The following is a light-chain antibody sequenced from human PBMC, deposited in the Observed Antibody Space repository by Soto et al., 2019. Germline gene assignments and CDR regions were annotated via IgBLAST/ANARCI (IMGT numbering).Light chain of an antibody. V-gene: IGLV1-40*01. CDR1: XXXXGAGYD. Sequence: QSVLTQPPSVSGAPGQRVTISCTXXXXXXGAGYDVHWYQQLPGTAPKLLIYGNSNRPSGVPDRFSGSKSGTSASLAITGLQAEDEADYYCQSYDSSLSGSVFGGGTKLTVL. CDR2: GNS. CDR3: QSYDSSLSGSV. J-gene: IGLJ2*01.